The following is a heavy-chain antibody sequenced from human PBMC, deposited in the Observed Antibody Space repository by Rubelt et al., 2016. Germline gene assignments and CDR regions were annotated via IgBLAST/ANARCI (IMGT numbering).Heavy chain of an antibody. CDR3: AGSWKPLGAFDH. Sequence: QVQLQQWGAGLLKPSETLSLTCAVYGGSFSGYYWSWIRQPPGKGLEWIGHIYYSGSTNYNPSLKSRVTISVDTSKNPVSLELNSVTAADTAVDYWAGSWKPLGAFDHWGPGTPVTVSS. CDR2: IYYSGST. V-gene: IGHV4-34*11. J-gene: IGHJ4*01. CDR1: GGSFSGYY. D-gene: IGHD1-1*01.